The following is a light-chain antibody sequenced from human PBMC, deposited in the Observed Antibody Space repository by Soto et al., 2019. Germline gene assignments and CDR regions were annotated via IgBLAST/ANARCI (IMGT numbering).Light chain of an antibody. CDR3: CSYAGSYTFE. J-gene: IGLJ3*02. CDR1: SSDVGGYKY. CDR2: EVS. V-gene: IGLV2-14*01. Sequence: QSALTQPASVSGSPGQSITISCTGTSSDVGGYKYVSWYQQHPDKAPKLIIFEVSNRPSGISSRFSGSKSGNTASLTISGLQAEDEADYYCCSYAGSYTFEFGGGTKLTVL.